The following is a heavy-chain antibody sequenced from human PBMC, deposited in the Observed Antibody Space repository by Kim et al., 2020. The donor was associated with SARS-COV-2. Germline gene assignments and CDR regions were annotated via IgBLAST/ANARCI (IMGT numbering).Heavy chain of an antibody. CDR3: VSCSFTMTDAFDI. J-gene: IGHJ3*02. Sequence: AAPVKGSFTISRDDSKNTLYLQMNSLKTEDTAVYYGVSCSFTMTDAFDIWGQGTMVTVSS. V-gene: IGHV3-15*01. D-gene: IGHD3-3*01.